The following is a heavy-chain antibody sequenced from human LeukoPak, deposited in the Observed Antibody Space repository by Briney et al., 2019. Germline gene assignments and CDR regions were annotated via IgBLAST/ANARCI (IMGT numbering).Heavy chain of an antibody. CDR2: ISGSGGST. CDR1: GFTFSSYA. D-gene: IGHD6-13*01. J-gene: IGHJ4*02. CDR3: AKAIYSSSWYNPLDY. Sequence: GGSLRLSCAASGFTFSSYAMSWVRQAPGKGLEWVSAISGSGGSTYYADSVRGRFTISRDNSKNTLYLQMNSLRAEDTAVYYCAKAIYSSSWYNPLDYWGQGTLVTVSS. V-gene: IGHV3-23*01.